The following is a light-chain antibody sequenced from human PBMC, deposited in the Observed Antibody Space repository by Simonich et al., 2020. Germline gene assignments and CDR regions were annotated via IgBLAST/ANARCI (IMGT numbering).Light chain of an antibody. V-gene: IGLV8-61*01. CDR2: STN. CDR1: SGSVSTSYY. CDR3: VLYMGSGIGV. J-gene: IGLJ3*02. Sequence: QTVVTQEPSFSVSPGGTVTLTCGLSSGSVSTSYYPSWYQQTPGQPPRTLIYSTNPRSSGVPDRFSGSILGNKAALTITGAQEDDESDYYCVLYMGSGIGVFGGGTKLTVL.